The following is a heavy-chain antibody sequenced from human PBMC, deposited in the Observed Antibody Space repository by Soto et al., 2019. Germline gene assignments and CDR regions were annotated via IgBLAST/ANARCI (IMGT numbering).Heavy chain of an antibody. CDR2: IIPILGIA. Sequence: GASVKVSCKASGGTFSSYTISWVRQAPGQGLEWMGRIIPILGIANYAQKFQGRVTITADKSTSTAYMELSSLRSEDTAVYYCARVSVLYCSSSSCYSPYFDYWGQRTLVSVSS. J-gene: IGHJ4*02. CDR3: ARVSVLYCSSSSCYSPYFDY. V-gene: IGHV1-69*02. D-gene: IGHD2-2*01. CDR1: GGTFSSYT.